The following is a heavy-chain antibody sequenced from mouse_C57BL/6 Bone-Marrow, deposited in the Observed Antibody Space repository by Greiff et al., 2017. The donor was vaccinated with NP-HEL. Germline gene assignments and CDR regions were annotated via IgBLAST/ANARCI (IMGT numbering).Heavy chain of an antibody. CDR1: GFSLTSYG. CDR3: ARVYYDYDDEPWFAY. J-gene: IGHJ3*01. V-gene: IGHV2-2*01. D-gene: IGHD2-4*01. Sequence: QVHVKQSGPGLVQPSQSLSITCTVSGFSLTSYGVHWVRQSPGKGLEWLGVIWRGGCTDYNAAFISSLSISTDNSKCHVFFKKNSLQTDDTAIYYCARVYYDYDDEPWFAYWGQGTLVTVSA. CDR2: IWRGGCT.